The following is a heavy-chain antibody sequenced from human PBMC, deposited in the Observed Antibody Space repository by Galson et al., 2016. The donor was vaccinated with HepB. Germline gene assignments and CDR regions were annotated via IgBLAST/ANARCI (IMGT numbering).Heavy chain of an antibody. CDR1: GGTFSSYT. J-gene: IGHJ4*02. CDR2: ILPIFGTA. D-gene: IGHD3-16*01. V-gene: IGHV1-69*01. CDR3: ARLGATVLDY. Sequence: SCKASGGTFSSYTISWVRQAPGQGLEWMGGILPIFGTANYAQKFQGRVTITGDESTSTAYMELSSLKSEDTAIYYCARLGATVLDYWGQGTLVTVSS.